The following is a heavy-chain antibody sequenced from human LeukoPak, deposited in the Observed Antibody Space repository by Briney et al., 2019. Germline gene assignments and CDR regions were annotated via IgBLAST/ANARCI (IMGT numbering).Heavy chain of an antibody. V-gene: IGHV3-23*01. D-gene: IGHD4/OR15-4a*01. J-gene: IGHJ5*02. CDR3: AKAASEYGAYEWFDP. CDR1: GFTFSSYA. Sequence: PGGSLRLSCAASGFTFSSYAMSWVRQAPGKGLEWVSAISGSGGSTYYADSVKGRFTISRDNSKSTLYLQMNSLRAEDTAVYYCAKAASEYGAYEWFDPWGQGTLVTVFS. CDR2: ISGSGGST.